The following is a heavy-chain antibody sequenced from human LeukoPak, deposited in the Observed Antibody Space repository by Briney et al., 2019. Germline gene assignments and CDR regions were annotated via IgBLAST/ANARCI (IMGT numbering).Heavy chain of an antibody. V-gene: IGHV5-51*01. CDR1: GYSFTSYW. Sequence: GESLKISCKGSGYSFTSYWIGWVRQMPGKGLEWMGIIYPGDSDTRYSPSFQGPVTISADKSISTAYLQWSSLKASDTAMYYCARSYYYASSGIDYWGQGTLVTVSS. CDR2: IYPGDSDT. D-gene: IGHD3-22*01. J-gene: IGHJ4*02. CDR3: ARSYYYASSGIDY.